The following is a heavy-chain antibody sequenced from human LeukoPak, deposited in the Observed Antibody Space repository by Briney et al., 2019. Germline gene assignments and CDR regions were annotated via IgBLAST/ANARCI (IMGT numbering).Heavy chain of an antibody. Sequence: SETLSLTCTVSGGSISSYYWSWIRQPPGKGLEWIGYIYYSGSTNYNPSLKSRVTISVDTSKNQFSLKLSSVTAADTAVYYCARLGGSGFDYWGQGTLVTVSS. D-gene: IGHD3-10*01. CDR2: IYYSGST. CDR1: GGSISSYY. J-gene: IGHJ4*02. CDR3: ARLGGSGFDY. V-gene: IGHV4-59*08.